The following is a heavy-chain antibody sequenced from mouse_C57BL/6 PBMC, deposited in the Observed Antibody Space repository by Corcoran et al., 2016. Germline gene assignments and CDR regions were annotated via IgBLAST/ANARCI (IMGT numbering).Heavy chain of an antibody. J-gene: IGHJ2*01. CDR2: INTYSGVP. Sequence: QIQLVQSGPELKKPGETVKISCKASGYTFTTYGMSWVKQAPGKGLKWMGWINTYSGVPTYADDFKGRFAFSLETSASTAYLQINNLKNEYTATYVCARGLYSNYFDYWCQGTTLTVSS. V-gene: IGHV9-3*01. CDR3: ARGLYSNYFDY. D-gene: IGHD2-5*01. CDR1: GYTFTTYG.